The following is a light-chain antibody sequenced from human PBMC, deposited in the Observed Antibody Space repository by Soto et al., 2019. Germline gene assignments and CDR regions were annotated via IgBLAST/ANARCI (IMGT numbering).Light chain of an antibody. CDR1: QGIRNY. V-gene: IGKV1-27*01. CDR3: QKYDSAPFT. J-gene: IGKJ3*01. Sequence: DIQMTQSPSSLSVSVGDRVTITCRASQGIRNYLAWYQQKPGKVPKLLIYGASTLQSGVPSRFSGSGSGTDFTLTINCLQPEEIATYYCQKYDSAPFTFGPGTKVDF. CDR2: GAS.